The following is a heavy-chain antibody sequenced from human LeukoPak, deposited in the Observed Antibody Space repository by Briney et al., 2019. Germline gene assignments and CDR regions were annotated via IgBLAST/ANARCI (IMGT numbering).Heavy chain of an antibody. CDR1: GYTFTGYY. D-gene: IGHD6-13*01. CDR3: ARDSIAAAGTGIDP. J-gene: IGHJ5*02. Sequence: ASVKVSCKASGYTFTGYYMHWVRQAPGPGLEWMGWINPNSGGTNYAKKFQGRVTMPRETSISTAYMELSRLRSDDTAVYYCARDSIAAAGTGIDPWGQGTLVTVSS. V-gene: IGHV1-2*02. CDR2: INPNSGGT.